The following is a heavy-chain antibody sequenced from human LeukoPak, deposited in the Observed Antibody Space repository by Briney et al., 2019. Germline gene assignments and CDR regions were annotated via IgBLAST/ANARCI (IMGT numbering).Heavy chain of an antibody. J-gene: IGHJ4*02. D-gene: IGHD2/OR15-2a*01. CDR1: GFSFRDYG. CDR3: AKDPSGTYFPPYYIDY. CDR2: ISYNGVNK. V-gene: IGHV3-30*18. Sequence: GGSLRLSCAASGFSFRDYGMHWVRQAPGKGLEWVALISYNGVNKYYADSLKGRITISRDNSKNTLYLQMNSLRPDDTAVYYCAKDPSGTYFPPYYIDYWGQGTLVTVSS.